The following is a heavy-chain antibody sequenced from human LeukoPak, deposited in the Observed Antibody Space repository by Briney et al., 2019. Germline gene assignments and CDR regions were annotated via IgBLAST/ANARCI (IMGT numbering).Heavy chain of an antibody. V-gene: IGHV1-18*01. CDR2: ISAYNGNT. CDR3: AGAFVVVVAATGGPFDY. J-gene: IGHJ4*02. Sequence: ASVKVSCKASGYTFTSYGISWVRQAPGQGLEWMGXISAYNGNTNYAQKLQGRVTMTTDTSTSTAYMELRSLRSDDTAVYYFAGAFVVVVAATGGPFDYWGQGTLVTVSS. D-gene: IGHD2-15*01. CDR1: GYTFTSYG.